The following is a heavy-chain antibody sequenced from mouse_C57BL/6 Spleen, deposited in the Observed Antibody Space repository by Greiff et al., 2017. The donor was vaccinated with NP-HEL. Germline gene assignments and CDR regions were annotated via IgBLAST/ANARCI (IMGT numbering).Heavy chain of an antibody. V-gene: IGHV1-69*01. J-gene: IGHJ2*01. D-gene: IGHD2-1*01. CDR2: IDPSDSYT. CDR3: AREGIYGNYEDY. CDR1: GYTFTSYW. Sequence: QVQLKQPGAELVMPGASVKLSCKASGYTFTSYWMHWVKQRPGQGLEWIGEIDPSDSYTNYNQKFKGKSTLTVDKSSSTAYMQLSSLTSEDSAVYYCAREGIYGNYEDYWGQGTTLTVSS.